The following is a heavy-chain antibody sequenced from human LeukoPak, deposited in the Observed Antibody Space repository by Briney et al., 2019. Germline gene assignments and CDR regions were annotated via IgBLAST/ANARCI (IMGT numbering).Heavy chain of an antibody. V-gene: IGHV3-23*01. J-gene: IGHJ4*01. Sequence: GGSLTLSCAPSGFIFSNYGMSWLRQAPGKGLELVSTINTRADETHYADSVRGWFTIFRDNSKSTLALHMSNLRVEDTAVYYCERDPSDYEWQRGWYRDFWGRGSQVTVSS. CDR1: GFIFSNYG. CDR3: ERDPSDYEWQRGWYRDF. CDR2: INTRADET. D-gene: IGHD6-19*01.